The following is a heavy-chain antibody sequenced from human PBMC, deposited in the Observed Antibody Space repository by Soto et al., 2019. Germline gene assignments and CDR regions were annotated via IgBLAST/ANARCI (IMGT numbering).Heavy chain of an antibody. CDR1: GFTFSSYA. CDR2: ISGSGGST. Sequence: GGSLRLSCAASGFTFSSYAMSWVRQAPGKGLEWVSAISGSGGSTYCADSVKGRFTISRDNSKNTLYLQMNSLRAEDTAVYYCAKRGVGELSYYYGMDVWGQGTTVTVSS. CDR3: AKRGVGELSYYYGMDV. V-gene: IGHV3-23*01. J-gene: IGHJ6*02. D-gene: IGHD3-16*01.